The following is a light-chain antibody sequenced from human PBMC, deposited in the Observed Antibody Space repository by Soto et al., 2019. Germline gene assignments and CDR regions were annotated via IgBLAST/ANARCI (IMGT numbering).Light chain of an antibody. CDR2: ATS. CDR3: QQYGDSVT. Sequence: EIVLTQSPGTRSLSPGERATLSCRASQSVSRSYLAWFQQQPGQAPRLLIYATSNRATGIPDRFSGSRSGTNFTLIISRLEPEDFAMYYCQQYGDSVTFGGGTKVEIK. CDR1: QSVSRSY. V-gene: IGKV3-20*01. J-gene: IGKJ4*01.